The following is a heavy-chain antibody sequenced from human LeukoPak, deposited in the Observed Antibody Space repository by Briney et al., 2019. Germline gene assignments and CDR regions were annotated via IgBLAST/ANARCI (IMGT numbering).Heavy chain of an antibody. CDR2: IPYDGSNK. CDR3: AKDVGYSNYYYGMDV. J-gene: IGHJ6*02. Sequence: GGSLRLSCAASGFTFSSYGMHWVRQAPGKGLEWVAVIPYDGSNKYYADSVKGRFTISRDNSKNTLYLQMNSLRAEDTAVYYCAKDVGYSNYYYGMDVWGQGTTVTVSS. D-gene: IGHD2-15*01. V-gene: IGHV3-30*18. CDR1: GFTFSSYG.